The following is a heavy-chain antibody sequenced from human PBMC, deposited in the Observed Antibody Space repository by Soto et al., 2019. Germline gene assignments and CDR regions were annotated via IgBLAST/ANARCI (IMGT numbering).Heavy chain of an antibody. Sequence: SETLSLTCTVSGGSISRGGYYWSWIRQHPGKGLERIGYIYYSGSTYYNPSLKSRVTISVDTSKNQFSLKLSSVTAADTAVYYCARGGPKYCSGGSCYPGDNWFDPWGQGTLVTVSS. J-gene: IGHJ5*02. CDR2: IYYSGST. D-gene: IGHD2-15*01. CDR3: ARGGPKYCSGGSCYPGDNWFDP. CDR1: GGSISRGGYY. V-gene: IGHV4-31*03.